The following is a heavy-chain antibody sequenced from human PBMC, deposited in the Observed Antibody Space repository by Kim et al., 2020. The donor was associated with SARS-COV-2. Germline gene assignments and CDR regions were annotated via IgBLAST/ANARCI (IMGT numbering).Heavy chain of an antibody. CDR1: GFTFDDYA. CDR2: ISWNSGSI. CDR3: AKDLSMVRGVIVS. V-gene: IGHV3-9*01. D-gene: IGHD3-10*01. Sequence: GGSLRLSCAASGFTFDDYAMHWVRQAPGKGLEWVSGISWNSGSIGYADSVKGRFTISRDNAKNSLYLQMNSLRAEDTALYYCAKDLSMVRGVIVSWGQGTLVTVSS. J-gene: IGHJ5*02.